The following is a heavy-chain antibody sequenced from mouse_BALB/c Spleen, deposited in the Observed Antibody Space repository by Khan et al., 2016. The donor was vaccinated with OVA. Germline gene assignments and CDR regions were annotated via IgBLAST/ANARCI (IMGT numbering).Heavy chain of an antibody. CDR3: ARSTYRYAFVY. Sequence: EVQLQESGPSLVKPSQTLSLTCSVTGDSITTGYWNWIRKSPGNNLEYMGYIIYTGYTYYNPSLKSRISITRHTSNNQNYLQLNTVTDEDTATYCCARSTYRYAFVYWGQGTLVTVSA. J-gene: IGHJ3*01. V-gene: IGHV3-8*02. CDR2: IIYTGYT. CDR1: GDSITTGY. D-gene: IGHD2-14*01.